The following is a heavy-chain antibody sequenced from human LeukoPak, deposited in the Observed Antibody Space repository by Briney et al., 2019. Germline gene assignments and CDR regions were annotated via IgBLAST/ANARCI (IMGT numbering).Heavy chain of an antibody. CDR2: IRYDGSNK. J-gene: IGHJ4*02. D-gene: IGHD6-19*01. CDR1: GFTFSSYG. Sequence: HPGGSLRLSCAASGFTFSSYGMHWVRQAPGKGLEWVAFIRYDGSNKYYADSVKGRFTISRDNSKNTLYLQMNSLRAEDTAVYYCAKDIHHSSGWYDFDYWGQGTLVTVSS. CDR3: AKDIHHSSGWYDFDY. V-gene: IGHV3-30*02.